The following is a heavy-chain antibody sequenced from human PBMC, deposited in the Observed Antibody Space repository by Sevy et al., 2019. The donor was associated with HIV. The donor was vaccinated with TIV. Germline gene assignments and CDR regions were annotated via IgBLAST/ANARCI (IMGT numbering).Heavy chain of an antibody. CDR1: GFTFSSYW. V-gene: IGHV3-74*01. J-gene: IGHJ6*02. CDR2: INSDGSST. D-gene: IGHD2-2*01. Sequence: GGSLRLSCAASGFTFSSYWMHWVRQAPGKGLVWVSRINSDGSSTRYADSVKGRFTISRDNAKNTLYLQMNSLRAEDTAVYYCARDPLDIVVVPAADDYYGMDVWGQGTTVTVSS. CDR3: ARDPLDIVVVPAADDYYGMDV.